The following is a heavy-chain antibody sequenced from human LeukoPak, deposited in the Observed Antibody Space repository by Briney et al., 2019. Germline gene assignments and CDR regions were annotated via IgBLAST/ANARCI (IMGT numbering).Heavy chain of an antibody. CDR3: ARDLILPVAY. CDR1: GLTFISYT. CDR2: ISSSSSYI. V-gene: IGHV3-21*01. D-gene: IGHD1-14*01. J-gene: IGHJ4*02. Sequence: GGSLRLSCAASGLTFISYTMNWVRQAPGKGLEWVSSISSSSSYIYYADSVKGRFTISRDNAKNSLFLQMNSLRAEDTAVYYCARDLILPVAYWGQGTLVTVSS.